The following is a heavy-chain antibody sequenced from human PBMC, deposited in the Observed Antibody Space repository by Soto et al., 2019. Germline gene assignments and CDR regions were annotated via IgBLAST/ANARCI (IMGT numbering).Heavy chain of an antibody. CDR2: ISAYKGNT. CDR3: GTKSKVFGVVPWIDY. D-gene: IGHD3-3*01. V-gene: IGHV1-18*01. J-gene: IGHJ4*02. CDR1: GYTFTSYG. Sequence: QVQLVQSGAEVKKPGASVKVSCKASGYTFTSYGISWVRQAPGQGLEWMGWISAYKGNTNYAQKLQGKVNMTTDTSTSTAYMELRSLRYDDTAVYYCGTKSKVFGVVPWIDYWGQGTLVTVSS.